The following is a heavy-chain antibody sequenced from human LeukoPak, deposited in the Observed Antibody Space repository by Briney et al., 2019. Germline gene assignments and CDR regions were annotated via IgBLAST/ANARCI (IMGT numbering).Heavy chain of an antibody. V-gene: IGHV3-33*08. D-gene: IGHD4-17*01. CDR3: ARDPAVTTSGYFQH. J-gene: IGHJ1*01. CDR2: TWYDGSNK. CDR1: GFTFINYA. Sequence: GGSLRLSCAASGFTFINYAMNWVRQAPGKGLEWVAVTWYDGSNKYYADSVKGRFTISRDNSKNTLYLQMNSLTAEDTAVYYCARDPAVTTSGYFQHWGQGTLVTVSS.